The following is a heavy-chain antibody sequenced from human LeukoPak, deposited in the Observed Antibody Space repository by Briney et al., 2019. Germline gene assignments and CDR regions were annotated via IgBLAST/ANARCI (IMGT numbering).Heavy chain of an antibody. CDR2: IYPGDSDT. V-gene: IGHV5-51*01. J-gene: IGHJ3*02. CDR3: ARRLTYYYDSSGSQRAFDI. Sequence: KVSCKASGYTFTSYWIGWVRQMPGKGLEWMGIIYPGDSDTRYSPSFQGQVTISADKSISTAYLQWSSLKASDTAMYYCARRLTYYYDSSGSQRAFDIWGQGTMVTVSS. D-gene: IGHD3-22*01. CDR1: GYTFTSYW.